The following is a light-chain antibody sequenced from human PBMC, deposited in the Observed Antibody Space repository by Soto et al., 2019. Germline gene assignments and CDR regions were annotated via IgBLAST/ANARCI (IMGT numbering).Light chain of an antibody. J-gene: IGKJ1*01. Sequence: EVVMTQSPATLSVSPGERATLSCRASQSVSSNLAWYQQKPGQAPRLLIYGASTRATGIPARFSGSGSGTEFNPTISSRQSEDFAVYYCQQYNNLPLCTFGQGTKVEIK. CDR1: QSVSSN. CDR3: QQYNNLPLCT. V-gene: IGKV3-15*01. CDR2: GAS.